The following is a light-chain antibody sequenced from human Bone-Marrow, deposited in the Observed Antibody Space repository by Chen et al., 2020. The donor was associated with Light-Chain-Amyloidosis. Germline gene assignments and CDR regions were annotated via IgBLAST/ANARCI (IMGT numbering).Light chain of an antibody. CDR3: QQYDNLIFT. Sequence: DIQMTQSPSSLSASVGDRVTITCQASQDISNYLDWYQNKPGKAPKLLIYDASNLEKGVPSRFSGSESGTDFTFAIRSLKPEDIATYFCQQYDNLIFTFGPGTKVDIK. J-gene: IGKJ3*01. CDR2: DAS. V-gene: IGKV1-33*01. CDR1: QDISNY.